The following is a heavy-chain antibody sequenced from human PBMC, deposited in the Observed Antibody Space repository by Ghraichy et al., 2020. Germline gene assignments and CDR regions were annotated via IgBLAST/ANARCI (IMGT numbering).Heavy chain of an antibody. CDR2: IYHTGST. D-gene: IGHD6-6*01. J-gene: IGHJ4*02. Sequence: SETLSLTCTVSGGSVRSYYWSWIRQPPGRGLEWIAYIYHTGSTSCNPSLKSRVSISLDTSKNQVSLNLTSVTAADTALYYFARGLRRSSSPGTTFEYWGQGTLVTVSS. CDR3: ARGLRRSSSPGTTFEY. CDR1: GGSVRSYY. V-gene: IGHV4-59*02.